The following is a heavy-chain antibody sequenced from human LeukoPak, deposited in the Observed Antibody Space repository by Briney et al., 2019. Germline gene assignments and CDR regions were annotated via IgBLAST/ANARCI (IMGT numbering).Heavy chain of an antibody. CDR2: IYSGGST. J-gene: IGHJ4*02. Sequence: PGGSLRPSCAASEFSVGSNYMTWVRQAPGKGLEWVSLIYSGGSTYYADSVKGRFTISRDNSKNTLYLQMNSLRAEDTAVYYCAKDKGAYGDYVDKFDYWGQGTLVTVSS. CDR3: AKDKGAYGDYVDKFDY. CDR1: EFSVGSNY. V-gene: IGHV3-66*01. D-gene: IGHD4-17*01.